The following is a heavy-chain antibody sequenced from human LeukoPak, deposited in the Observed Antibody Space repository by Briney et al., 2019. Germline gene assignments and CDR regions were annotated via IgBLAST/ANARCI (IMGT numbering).Heavy chain of an antibody. CDR1: GVTFSDYY. CDR3: ARDADGYPAQNRFDP. Sequence: GGSLRLSCAASGVTFSDYYMSWIRQAPGKGLEWVSYISSSSSYTNYADSVKGRFIISRDNAKNSLYLQMNSLRAEDTAVYYCARDADGYPAQNRFDPWGQGTLVTVSS. V-gene: IGHV3-11*05. J-gene: IGHJ5*02. D-gene: IGHD5-24*01. CDR2: ISSSSSYT.